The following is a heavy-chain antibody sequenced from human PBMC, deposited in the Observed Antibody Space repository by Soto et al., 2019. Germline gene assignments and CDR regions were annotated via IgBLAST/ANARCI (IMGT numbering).Heavy chain of an antibody. J-gene: IGHJ6*02. CDR1: GFTLGTYT. CDR2: IGTTSSYI. Sequence: GGSLRLSCAASGFTLGTYTMNWVRQVPGKGLEWVSSIGTTSSYIYYADSVRGRFTISRDNAGGSVYLQMSSLRAEDTAVYYCARVMCGDCSSYYYYSMDVWGQGTTVPVSS. D-gene: IGHD2-21*02. V-gene: IGHV3-21*01. CDR3: ARVMCGDCSSYYYYSMDV.